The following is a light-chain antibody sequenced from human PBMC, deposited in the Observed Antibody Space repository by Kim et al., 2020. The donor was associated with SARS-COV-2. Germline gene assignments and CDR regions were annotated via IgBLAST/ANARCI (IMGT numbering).Light chain of an antibody. Sequence: ASVGDRVTITCRASHDIRNNLAWFQQKHGKAPKSPISDASSLQSGVPSRFSGSGSGTDFTLTISSLQPEDFATYYCQHYNGYPLTFGGGTKVDIK. CDR1: HDIRNN. CDR3: QHYNGYPLT. CDR2: DAS. J-gene: IGKJ4*01. V-gene: IGKV1-16*01.